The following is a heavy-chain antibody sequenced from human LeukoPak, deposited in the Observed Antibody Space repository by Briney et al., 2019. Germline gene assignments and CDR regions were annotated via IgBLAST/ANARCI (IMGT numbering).Heavy chain of an antibody. Sequence: GGSLRLSCATSGFTFSNSWMNWVRQAPGKGLEWVGRIKSKTDGGTTDYAAPVKGRFTISRDDSKNTLYLQMNSLKTEDTAVFYCTADDLDYYASRGRDDWGQGTLVTVSS. D-gene: IGHD3-22*01. J-gene: IGHJ4*02. CDR1: GFTFSNSW. CDR2: IKSKTDGGTT. V-gene: IGHV3-15*01. CDR3: TADDLDYYASRGRDD.